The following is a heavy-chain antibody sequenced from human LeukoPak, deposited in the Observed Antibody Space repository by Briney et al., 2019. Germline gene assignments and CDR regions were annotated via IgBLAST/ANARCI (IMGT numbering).Heavy chain of an antibody. CDR1: GFTFSSYG. Sequence: GGSLRLSCAASGFTFSSYGMHWVRQAPGKGLEWVAFIRYDGSNKYYADSVKGRFTISRDNSKNTLYLQMNSLRAEDTAVYYCAKDRGDYYDSSGYYGYWGQGTLVTVSS. D-gene: IGHD3-22*01. CDR3: AKDRGDYYDSSGYYGY. J-gene: IGHJ4*02. V-gene: IGHV3-30*02. CDR2: IRYDGSNK.